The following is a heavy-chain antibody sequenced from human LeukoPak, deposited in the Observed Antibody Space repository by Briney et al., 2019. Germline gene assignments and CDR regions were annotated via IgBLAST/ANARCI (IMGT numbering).Heavy chain of an antibody. CDR2: IYYSGST. CDR1: GGSISSYY. D-gene: IGHD4-23*01. V-gene: IGHV4-59*08. CDR3: ATLTTGVTPVYLDY. J-gene: IGHJ4*02. Sequence: SETLSLTCTVSGGSISSYYWSWIRQPPGKGLEWIGYIYYSGSTNYNPSLKSRVTISVDTSKNQFSLKLSSVTAADTAVYYCATLTTGVTPVYLDYWGQGTLVTVSS.